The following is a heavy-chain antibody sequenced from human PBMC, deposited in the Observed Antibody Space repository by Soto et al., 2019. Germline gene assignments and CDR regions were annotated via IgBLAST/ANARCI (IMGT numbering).Heavy chain of an antibody. D-gene: IGHD2-21*01. V-gene: IGHV1-58*01. CDR2: IVVGSGNT. J-gene: IGHJ3*02. Sequence: ASVKVSCKASGFTFTSSAVQWVRQARGQRLEWIGWIVVGSGNTNYAQKFQERVTITRDMSTSTAYMELSSLRSEDTAVYYCAAWGGGHYNPDAFDIWGQGTMITVSS. CDR3: AAWGGGHYNPDAFDI. CDR1: GFTFTSSA.